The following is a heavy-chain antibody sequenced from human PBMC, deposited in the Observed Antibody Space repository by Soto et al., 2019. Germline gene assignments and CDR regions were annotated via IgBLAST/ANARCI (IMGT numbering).Heavy chain of an antibody. J-gene: IGHJ6*02. V-gene: IGHV1-69*13. CDR1: GGTFSSYA. Sequence: ASVKVSCKASGGTFSSYAISWVRQAPGQGLEWMGGIIPIFGTANYAQKFQGRATITADESTSTAYMELSSLRSEDTAVYYCARDLGYCSGGSCYSRDYYYGMDVWGQGTTVTVSS. D-gene: IGHD2-15*01. CDR3: ARDLGYCSGGSCYSRDYYYGMDV. CDR2: IIPIFGTA.